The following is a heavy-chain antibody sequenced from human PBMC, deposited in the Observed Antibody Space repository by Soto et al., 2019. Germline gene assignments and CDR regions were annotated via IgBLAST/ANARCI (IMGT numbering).Heavy chain of an antibody. Sequence: SETLSLTCAISGAPITWGDCSWNWIRQPPGKGLEWIGYIFHGGSTYYNPSLRSRVTISVDRSRTQFSLKMSSVTAADTAVYYCARGRVVVPAAVMFNCLDPWGQGALVTVSS. J-gene: IGHJ5*02. CDR2: IFHGGST. CDR3: ARGRVVVPAAVMFNCLDP. V-gene: IGHV4-30-2*01. D-gene: IGHD2-2*01. CDR1: GAPITWGDCS.